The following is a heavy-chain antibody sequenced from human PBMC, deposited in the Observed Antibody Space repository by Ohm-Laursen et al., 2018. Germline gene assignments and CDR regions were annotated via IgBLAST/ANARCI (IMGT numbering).Heavy chain of an antibody. V-gene: IGHV4-59*07. CDR3: ARLPDHSGWPFDY. CDR1: DAAFRRDY. J-gene: IGHJ4*02. D-gene: IGHD6-19*01. CDR2: IHYDGRT. Sequence: SDTLSLTCIVSDAAFRRDYWTWIRQFPGWEMEWIGYIHYDGRTVYNPSLRSRLTMSIDTSKKQFSRRLSSATAADTAIYYCARLPDHSGWPFDYWGQGTLVTVSS.